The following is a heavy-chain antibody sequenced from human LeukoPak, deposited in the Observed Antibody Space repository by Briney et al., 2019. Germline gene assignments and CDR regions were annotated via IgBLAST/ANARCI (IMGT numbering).Heavy chain of an antibody. Sequence: GESLKISCKGSGYSFTSYWIGGVRQMPGKGLGWMGIIYSGDSDTRYSPSFQGQVTISADKSISTAYLQWSSLKASDTAMYYCASGAAAGTGVFDYWGQGTLVTVSS. J-gene: IGHJ4*02. CDR3: ASGAAAGTGVFDY. V-gene: IGHV5-51*01. CDR1: GYSFTSYW. CDR2: IYSGDSDT. D-gene: IGHD6-13*01.